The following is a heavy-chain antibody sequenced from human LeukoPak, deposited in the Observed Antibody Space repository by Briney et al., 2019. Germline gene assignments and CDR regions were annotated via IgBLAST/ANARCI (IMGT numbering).Heavy chain of an antibody. J-gene: IGHJ4*02. CDR1: GFTSSSYA. CDR3: AKHGESYGDSRTDY. V-gene: IGHV3-23*01. Sequence: GGSLRLSCAASGFTSSSYAMSWVRQAPGKRLEWVSAISGSGGSTYYPDSVRGRFTISRDNSRNTLYLQMNSLRAEDTAVYYCAKHGESYGDSRTDYWGQGTLVTVSS. D-gene: IGHD4-17*01. CDR2: ISGSGGST.